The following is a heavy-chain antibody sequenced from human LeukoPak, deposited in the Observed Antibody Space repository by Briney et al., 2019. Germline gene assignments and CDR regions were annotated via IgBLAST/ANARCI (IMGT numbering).Heavy chain of an antibody. CDR3: ARGRGRRFLEWVKWDY. D-gene: IGHD3-3*01. CDR2: INHSGST. Sequence: PSETLSLTCAVYGGSFSGYYWSWIRQPPGKGLEWIGEINHSGSTNYNPSLKSRVTISVDTSKNQFSLKLSSVTAADTAVYYCARGRGRRFLEWVKWDYWGQGTLVTVSS. CDR1: GGSFSGYY. V-gene: IGHV4-34*01. J-gene: IGHJ4*02.